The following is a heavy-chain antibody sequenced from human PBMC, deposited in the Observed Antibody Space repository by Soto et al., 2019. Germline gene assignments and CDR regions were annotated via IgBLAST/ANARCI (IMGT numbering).Heavy chain of an antibody. CDR2: ISAYNGNT. Sequence: QVQLVQSGAEVKKPGASVKVSCKASGYTFTSYGISWVRQAPGQGLEWMGWISAYNGNTNYAQKLQGRVTMTTDTSTSTXXRXLXXLRSDDTAVYYCARDLLLRFWEWSSPLGYYYGMDVWGQGTTVTVSS. CDR1: GYTFTSYG. D-gene: IGHD3-3*01. V-gene: IGHV1-18*01. J-gene: IGHJ6*02. CDR3: ARDLLLRFWEWSSPLGYYYGMDV.